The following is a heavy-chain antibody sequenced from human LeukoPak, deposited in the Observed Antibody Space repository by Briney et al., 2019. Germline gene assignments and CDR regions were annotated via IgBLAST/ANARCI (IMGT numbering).Heavy chain of an antibody. Sequence: PGGSLRLSCAASGFTFSSYGMSWVRQAPGKGLEWVSAISGSGGSTYYADSVKGRFTISRDNSKNTLYLQMNSLRAEDTAVYYCAKARGWLVRGVIPNWFDPWGQGTLVTVSS. D-gene: IGHD3-10*01. J-gene: IGHJ5*02. V-gene: IGHV3-23*01. CDR2: ISGSGGST. CDR3: AKARGWLVRGVIPNWFDP. CDR1: GFTFSSYG.